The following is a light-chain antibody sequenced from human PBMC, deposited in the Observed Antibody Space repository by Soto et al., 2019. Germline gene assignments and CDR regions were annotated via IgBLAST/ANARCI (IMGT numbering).Light chain of an antibody. CDR3: QVRDVWLP. Sequence: IVLTQSPGTLALSPGESAVLSCRASQSVSTSLAWYQHKPGQAPRLFIYDASKRAPGIPARFAGSGSGTNFTLPISSLEPEDIAVYYCQVRDVWLPFGQGTRVDIK. J-gene: IGKJ1*01. CDR1: QSVSTS. CDR2: DAS. V-gene: IGKV3-11*01.